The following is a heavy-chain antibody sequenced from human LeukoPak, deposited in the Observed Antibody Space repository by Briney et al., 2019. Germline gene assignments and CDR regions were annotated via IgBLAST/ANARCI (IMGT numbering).Heavy chain of an antibody. CDR1: GFTFSSYW. J-gene: IGHJ4*02. Sequence: GGSLRLSCAASGFTFSSYWMHWVRQAPGKGLVWVSRINTDGSSTTYADSVKGRFTISRDNAKNTLYLQMNSLKNEDTAVYYCTKDRVWNSFDSWGQGTLVTVSS. D-gene: IGHD1-1*01. V-gene: IGHV3-74*01. CDR2: INTDGSST. CDR3: TKDRVWNSFDS.